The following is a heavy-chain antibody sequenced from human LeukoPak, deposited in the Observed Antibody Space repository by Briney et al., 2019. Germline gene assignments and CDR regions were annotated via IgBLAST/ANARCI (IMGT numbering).Heavy chain of an antibody. CDR3: AKGDSSSWYHHFDY. D-gene: IGHD6-13*01. CDR2: ISLDGNNE. V-gene: IGHV3-30-3*01. J-gene: IGHJ4*02. Sequence: GGSLRLSCAASGFTFRNYYMHWVRQAPGKGLEWVAVISLDGNNEYYADSVKGRFTISRDNSKNTLYLQMNSLRAEDTAVYYCAKGDSSSWYHHFDYWGQGTLVTVSS. CDR1: GFTFRNYY.